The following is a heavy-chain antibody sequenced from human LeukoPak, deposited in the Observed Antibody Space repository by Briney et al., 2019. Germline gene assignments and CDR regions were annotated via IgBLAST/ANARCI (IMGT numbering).Heavy chain of an antibody. CDR3: ARESAMVTHWFDP. D-gene: IGHD5-18*01. CDR1: GYTFTGYY. J-gene: IGHJ5*02. CDR2: INPNSGGT. V-gene: IGHV1-2*02. Sequence: ASVKVSCKASGYTFTGYYMHWVRQASGQGLEWMGWINPNSGGTNYAQKFQGRVTMTRDTSISTAYMELSRLRSDDTAVYYCARESAMVTHWFDPWGQGTLVTVSS.